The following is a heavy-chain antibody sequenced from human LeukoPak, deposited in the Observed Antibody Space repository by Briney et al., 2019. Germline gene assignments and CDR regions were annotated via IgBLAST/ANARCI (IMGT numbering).Heavy chain of an antibody. CDR2: ISSSSNYI. Sequence: NAGGSLRLSCAASGFTFNTYSMNWVRQAPGKGLEWVSSISSSSNYIYYADSLKGRITISRDNAKNSLFLQVNSLRADDTAVYYCARRAYCGDDCYSGSYYYYGLDVWGPGTTVTVSS. CDR1: GFTFNTYS. V-gene: IGHV3-21*06. J-gene: IGHJ6*02. CDR3: ARRAYCGDDCYSGSYYYYGLDV. D-gene: IGHD2-21*02.